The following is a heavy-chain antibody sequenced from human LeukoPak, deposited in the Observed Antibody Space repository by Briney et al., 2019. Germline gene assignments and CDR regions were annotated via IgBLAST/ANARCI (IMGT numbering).Heavy chain of an antibody. CDR3: GRGRDHGFDI. CDR2: ISSSSSDI. Sequence: GGSLRLSCAASGLAFSASAMNWVRQTPGKGLEWLSFISSSSSDIYYGDSVRGRFTISRDNAKNSLYLQMNSLRAEDTAIYFCGRGRDHGFDIWGQGTTVTVSS. V-gene: IGHV3-48*01. J-gene: IGHJ3*02. CDR1: GLAFSASA.